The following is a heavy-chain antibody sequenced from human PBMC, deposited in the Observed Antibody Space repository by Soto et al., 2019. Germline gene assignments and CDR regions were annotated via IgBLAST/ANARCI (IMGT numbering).Heavy chain of an antibody. CDR2: ISYDGSNK. Sequence: QVQLVESGGGVVQPGRSLRLSCAAPGFTFSSYAMHWVRQAPGKGLEWVAVISYDGSNKYYADSVKGRFTISRDNSKNTLYLQMNSLRAEDTAVYYCARVFEGRAFDIWGQGTMVTVSS. D-gene: IGHD2-21*01. V-gene: IGHV3-30-3*01. CDR1: GFTFSSYA. CDR3: ARVFEGRAFDI. J-gene: IGHJ3*02.